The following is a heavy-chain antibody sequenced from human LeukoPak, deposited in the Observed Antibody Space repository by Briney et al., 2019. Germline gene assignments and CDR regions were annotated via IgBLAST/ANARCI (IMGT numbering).Heavy chain of an antibody. Sequence: GESLKISCKGSGYSFTSYWIGWVRQMPGKGLEWMGIIYPGDSDTRYSPSFQGQVTISADKSISTAYLQWSSLKASDTAMYYCARHRTSSSTSFAMVDAFDIWGQGTMVTVSS. CDR1: GYSFTSYW. D-gene: IGHD2-2*01. V-gene: IGHV5-51*01. CDR2: IYPGDSDT. J-gene: IGHJ3*02. CDR3: ARHRTSSSTSFAMVDAFDI.